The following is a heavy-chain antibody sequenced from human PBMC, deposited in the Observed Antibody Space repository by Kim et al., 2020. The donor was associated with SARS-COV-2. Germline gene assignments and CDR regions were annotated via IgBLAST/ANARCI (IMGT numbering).Heavy chain of an antibody. D-gene: IGHD3-10*01. CDR1: GGSITSYY. J-gene: IGHJ5*02. CDR3: ARRGSYYYTSGSTSGQFDP. CDR2: IYHTGTT. V-gene: IGHV4-59*08. Sequence: SETLSLTCTVSGGSITSYYWGWIRQPPGKGLEWIGYIYHTGTTNYNPSLKSRVTISIDTSTNQFSLRLNSVTATDTAVYYCARRGSYYYTSGSTSGQFDPWGQGTLVTVSS.